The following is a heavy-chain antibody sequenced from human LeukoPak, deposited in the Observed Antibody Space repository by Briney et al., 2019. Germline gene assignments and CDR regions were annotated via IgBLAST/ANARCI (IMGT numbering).Heavy chain of an antibody. CDR2: MRYDGRNK. D-gene: IGHD3-3*01. CDR1: GFSFSSYG. V-gene: IGHV3-30*02. Sequence: GGSLRLWGVASGFSFSSYGMHWVRQDPGKGREWGAVMRYDGRNKYYADSVKGRFTMSRDNSKNTLYLQVNSLRNEDPAVYYCARQAHWSGHYSTGYYYYYMDVWGQGTTATVSS. CDR3: ARQAHWSGHYSTGYYYYYMDV. J-gene: IGHJ6*03.